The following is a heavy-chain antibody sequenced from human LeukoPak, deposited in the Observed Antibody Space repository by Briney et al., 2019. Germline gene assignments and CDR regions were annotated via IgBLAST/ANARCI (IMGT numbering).Heavy chain of an antibody. CDR2: ISGSGGST. CDR3: ARVEKQYQLLTYYYYYYMDV. V-gene: IGHV3-23*01. Sequence: GGSLRLSCAASGFTFSSYGMSWVRQAPGKGLEWVSVISGSGGSTYYADSVKGRFTISRDNAKNSLYLQMNSLRAEDTAVYYCARVEKQYQLLTYYYYYYMDVWGKGTTVTISS. D-gene: IGHD2-2*01. CDR1: GFTFSSYG. J-gene: IGHJ6*03.